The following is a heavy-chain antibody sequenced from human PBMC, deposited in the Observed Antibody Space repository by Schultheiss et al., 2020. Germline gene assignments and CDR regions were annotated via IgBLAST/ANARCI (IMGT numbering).Heavy chain of an antibody. CDR3: ARGRDSGYFDY. CDR2: INHSGST. D-gene: IGHD3-22*01. Sequence: ESLKISCAASGFTFSSYAMSWVRQAPGKGLEWIGEINHSGSTNYNPSLKSRVTILVDTSKIQFSLKLSSVTAADTAVYYCARGRDSGYFDYWGQGNPVTVSS. CDR1: GFTFSSYA. J-gene: IGHJ4*02. V-gene: IGHV4-34*01.